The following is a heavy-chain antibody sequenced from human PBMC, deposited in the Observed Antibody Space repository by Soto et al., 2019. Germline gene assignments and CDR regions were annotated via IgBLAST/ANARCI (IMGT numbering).Heavy chain of an antibody. CDR1: GFTFSSYA. J-gene: IGHJ4*02. V-gene: IGHV3-23*01. D-gene: IGHD4-17*01. Sequence: GGSLRLSCAASGFTFSSYAMSWVRQAPGKGLEWVSAISGSGGSTYYADSEKGRFTISRDNSKNTLYLQMNSLRAEDTAVYYCAKDKNPLTTVTPNYYFDYWGQGTLVTVSS. CDR3: AKDKNPLTTVTPNYYFDY. CDR2: ISGSGGST.